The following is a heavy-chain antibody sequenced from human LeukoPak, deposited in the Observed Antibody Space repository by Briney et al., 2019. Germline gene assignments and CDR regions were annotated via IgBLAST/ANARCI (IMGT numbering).Heavy chain of an antibody. CDR2: VSGSGGST. CDR3: ANRGVVIRVILVGFHKEAYYFDS. CDR1: GITLANYG. J-gene: IGHJ4*02. V-gene: IGHV3-23*01. Sequence: PGGSLRLSCVVSGITLANYGMSWVRQAPGKGLEWVAGVSGSGGSTNYADSGKGRFTISRDNTKNTLYPQMNSLRAEATAVYFGANRGVVIRVILVGFHKEAYYFDSWARETWSPSPQ. D-gene: IGHD3-22*01.